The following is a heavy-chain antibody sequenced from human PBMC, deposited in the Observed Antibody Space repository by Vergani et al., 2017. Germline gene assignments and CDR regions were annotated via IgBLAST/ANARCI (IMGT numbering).Heavy chain of an antibody. V-gene: IGHV1-46*01. Sequence: QVQLVQSGAEVKKPGASVKVSCKASGYTFTSYYMHWVRQAPGQGLEWMGIINPSGGSTSYAQKFQGRVTMTRDTSTSTVYMERSSLRSEDTAVYYCARGLKIYYYDSSGYYSGAFDIWGQGTMVTVSS. CDR3: ARGLKIYYYDSSGYYSGAFDI. CDR2: INPSGGST. CDR1: GYTFTSYY. J-gene: IGHJ3*02. D-gene: IGHD3-22*01.